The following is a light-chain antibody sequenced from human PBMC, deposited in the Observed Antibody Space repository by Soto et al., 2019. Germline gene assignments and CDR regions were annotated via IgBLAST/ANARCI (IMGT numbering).Light chain of an antibody. CDR2: DVA. Sequence: QSVLAQPASVSDSPGQSFTISCTGTSSDVGGSNCVSWYQQHPGKPPNLIIYDVANRPSGVSNRFSGSKSGSTASLIISRLQTEDEADYYCVSYTSSTTYVFGTGTKVTVL. J-gene: IGLJ1*01. CDR1: SSDVGGSNC. CDR3: VSYTSSTTYV. V-gene: IGLV2-14*03.